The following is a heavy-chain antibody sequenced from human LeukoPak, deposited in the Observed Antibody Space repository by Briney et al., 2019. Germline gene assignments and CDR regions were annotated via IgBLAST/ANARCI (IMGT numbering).Heavy chain of an antibody. D-gene: IGHD6-19*01. J-gene: IGHJ4*02. CDR2: ISYVGSNK. CDR3: ARDQGEQWLVRGYLEY. V-gene: IGHV3-30-3*01. Sequence: KGLEGVAVISYVGSNKYYADSVKGRFTLSRDNSKNTLYLQMNSLRAEDTAVFFFARDQGEQWLVRGYLEYWGQGGLETVSS.